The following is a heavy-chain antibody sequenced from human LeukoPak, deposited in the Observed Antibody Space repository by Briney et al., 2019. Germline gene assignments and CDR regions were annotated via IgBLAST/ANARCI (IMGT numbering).Heavy chain of an antibody. CDR2: IDSNGRTI. Sequence: GGSLRLSCAASGFTFSSYWMHWVRQAPGKGLVWVSRIDSNGRTINYADSVKGRFTISRGNANSMLYLQMNSLRAEDSAVYYCAKDFVGPDDYWGQGTLVTVPS. V-gene: IGHV3-74*01. CDR3: AKDFVGPDDY. J-gene: IGHJ4*02. CDR1: GFTFSSYW. D-gene: IGHD1-26*01.